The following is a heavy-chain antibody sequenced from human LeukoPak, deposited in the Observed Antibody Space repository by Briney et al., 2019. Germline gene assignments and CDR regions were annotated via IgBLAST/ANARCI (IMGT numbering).Heavy chain of an antibody. CDR3: AAEAVAGYYFDY. CDR2: IYYSGST. V-gene: IGHV4-59*12. D-gene: IGHD6-19*01. CDR1: GGSISSYY. J-gene: IGHJ4*02. Sequence: SETLSLTCTVSGGSISSYYWSWIRQPPGKGLEWIGYIYYSGSTNYNPSLKSRVTISVDKSKNQFSLKLSSVTAADTAVYYCAAEAVAGYYFDYWGQGTLVTVSS.